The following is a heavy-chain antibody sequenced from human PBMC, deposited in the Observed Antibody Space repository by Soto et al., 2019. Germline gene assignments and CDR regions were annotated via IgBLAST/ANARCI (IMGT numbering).Heavy chain of an antibody. D-gene: IGHD5-12*01. V-gene: IGHV4-4*02. Sequence: SETLSLTCAVSGGSISSSNLWSWVRQPPGKGLEWIGEIYHSGSTNYNPSLKSRVTISVDKSKNQFSLKLSSVTAADTAVYYCATQYSGYDYSDYWGQGTLVTVSS. CDR3: ATQYSGYDYSDY. CDR2: IYHSGST. J-gene: IGHJ4*02. CDR1: GGSISSSNL.